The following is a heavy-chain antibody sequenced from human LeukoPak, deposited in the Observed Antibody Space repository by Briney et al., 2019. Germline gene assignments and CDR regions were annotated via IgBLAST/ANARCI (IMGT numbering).Heavy chain of an antibody. V-gene: IGHV4-39*07. CDR3: ARVDTAMAYYFDY. Sequence: PSETLSLTCTVSGGSISSSSYYWGWIRQPPGKGLEWIGSIYYSGSTYYNPSLKSRVTISVDTSKNQFSLKLSSVTAADTAVYYCARVDTAMAYYFDYWGQGTLVTVSS. CDR1: GGSISSSSYY. D-gene: IGHD5-18*01. J-gene: IGHJ4*02. CDR2: IYYSGST.